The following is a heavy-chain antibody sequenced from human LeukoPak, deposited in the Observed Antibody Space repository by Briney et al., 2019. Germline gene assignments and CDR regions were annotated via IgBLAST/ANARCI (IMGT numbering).Heavy chain of an antibody. J-gene: IGHJ5*02. CDR2: IYYSGST. CDR1: GGSISSSNFY. Sequence: PSETLSLTCTVSGGSISSSNFYWGWIRQPPGKGLEWIGSIYYSGSTYYNPSLKSRVTISVDTSKNQFSLKLSSVTAADTAVYYCARDGDYQIDPWGQGTLVTVSS. V-gene: IGHV4-39*07. D-gene: IGHD4-11*01. CDR3: ARDGDYQIDP.